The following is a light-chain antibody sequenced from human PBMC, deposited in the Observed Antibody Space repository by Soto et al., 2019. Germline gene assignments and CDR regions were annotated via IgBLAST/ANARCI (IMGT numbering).Light chain of an antibody. Sequence: DIQMTQSPSTLSASVGDRVTLTCRASQSISIWLAWYQQKPGKAPKLLIYDASSLESGVPSRFSGSGSGTEFTLTISSLQPDDFATYYCQQYNSSPWTFGQGTKVEIK. CDR1: QSISIW. CDR3: QQYNSSPWT. J-gene: IGKJ1*01. V-gene: IGKV1-5*01. CDR2: DAS.